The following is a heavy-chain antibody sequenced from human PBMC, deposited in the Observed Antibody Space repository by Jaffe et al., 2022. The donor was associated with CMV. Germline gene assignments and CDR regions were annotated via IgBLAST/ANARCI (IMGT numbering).Heavy chain of an antibody. J-gene: IGHJ3*02. Sequence: QVQLVQSGAEVKKPGASVKVSCKASGYTFTSYGISWVRQAPGQGLEWMGWISAYNGNTNYAQKLQGRVTMTTDTSTSTAYMELRSLRSDDTAVYYCARDGPGYSSGWVAFGDAFDIWGQGTMVTVSS. CDR1: GYTFTSYG. CDR2: ISAYNGNT. V-gene: IGHV1-18*01. D-gene: IGHD6-19*01. CDR3: ARDGPGYSSGWVAFGDAFDI.